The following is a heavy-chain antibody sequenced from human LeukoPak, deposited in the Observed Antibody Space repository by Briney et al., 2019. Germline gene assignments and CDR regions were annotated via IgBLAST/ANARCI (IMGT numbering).Heavy chain of an antibody. J-gene: IGHJ4*02. CDR3: AKDLELLWFGELY. Sequence: GGSLRLSCTTSGFTFGDYAMSWVRQAPGKGLEWVSAISGSGGSTYYADSVKGRFTISRDNSKNTLYLQMNSLRAEDTAVYYCAKDLELLWFGELYGGQGTLVTVSS. CDR1: GFTFGDYA. CDR2: ISGSGGST. D-gene: IGHD3-10*01. V-gene: IGHV3-23*01.